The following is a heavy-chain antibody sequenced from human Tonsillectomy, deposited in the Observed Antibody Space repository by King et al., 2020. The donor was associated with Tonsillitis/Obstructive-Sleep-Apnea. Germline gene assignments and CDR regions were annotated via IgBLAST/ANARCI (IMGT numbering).Heavy chain of an antibody. Sequence: VQLVESGGGVVQPGRSLRLSCAASGFTFSSYGMHWVRQAPGKGLEGVAVIWYDGSNKYYADSVKGRFTISRDNSKNTLYLQMNSLRAEDTAVYYCARDYEGDYFDYWGQGTLVTVSS. CDR1: GFTFSSYG. J-gene: IGHJ4*02. D-gene: IGHD5-12*01. V-gene: IGHV3-33*01. CDR2: IWYDGSNK. CDR3: ARDYEGDYFDY.